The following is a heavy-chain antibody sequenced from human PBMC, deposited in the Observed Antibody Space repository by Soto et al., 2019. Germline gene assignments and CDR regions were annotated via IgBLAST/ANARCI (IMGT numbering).Heavy chain of an antibody. J-gene: IGHJ5*02. CDR2: IYYSGST. V-gene: IGHV4-30-4*01. CDR3: ARAGLRFLESLDH. D-gene: IGHD3-3*01. CDR1: GGSISSGDYY. Sequence: SETLSLTCTVSGGSISSGDYYWSWIRQPPGKGLEWIGYIYYSGSTYYNPSLKSRVTISVDTSKDQFSLKLSSVTAADPAVYYSARAGLRFLESLDHWGQGTLITGS.